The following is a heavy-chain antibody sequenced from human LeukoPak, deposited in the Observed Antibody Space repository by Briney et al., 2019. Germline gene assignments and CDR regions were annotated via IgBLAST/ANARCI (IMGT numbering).Heavy chain of an antibody. V-gene: IGHV3-64*01. J-gene: IGHJ4*02. CDR3: AAGRGTTAFDY. CDR1: GFTFSSYA. Sequence: GGSLRLSCAASGFTFSSYAMHWVRQAPGKGLEYVTAISSNGGSTYYANSVKGRFTISRDNSKNTLYLQMGSLRAEDMAVYYCAAGRGTTAFDYWGQGTLVTVSS. CDR2: ISSNGGST. D-gene: IGHD1-1*01.